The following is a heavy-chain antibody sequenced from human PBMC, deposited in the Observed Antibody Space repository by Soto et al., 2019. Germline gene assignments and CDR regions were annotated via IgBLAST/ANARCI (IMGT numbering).Heavy chain of an antibody. V-gene: IGHV3-23*01. Sequence: GGSXSLSCAASGFTFSSYAMSWVRQAPGKGLEWVSAISGSGGSTYYADSVKGRFTISRDNSKNTLYLQMNSLRAEDTAVYYCANAPRYSYGPVKSDYWGQGTLVTVSS. CDR2: ISGSGGST. CDR1: GFTFSSYA. D-gene: IGHD5-18*01. CDR3: ANAPRYSYGPVKSDY. J-gene: IGHJ4*02.